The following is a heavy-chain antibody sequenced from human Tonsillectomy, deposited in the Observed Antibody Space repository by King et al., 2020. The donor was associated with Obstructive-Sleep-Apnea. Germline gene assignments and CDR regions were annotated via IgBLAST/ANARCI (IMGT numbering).Heavy chain of an antibody. CDR3: ARGGLNWFDP. CDR2: IYDSGRT. CDR1: GGSISRGDNS. V-gene: IGHV4-30-4*07. J-gene: IGHJ5*02. Sequence: VQLQESGPGLVKPLQTLSLTCAVSGGSISRGDNSWSWIRQPPGKGLEWVGCIYDSGRTSYNPSLQRRVTISVDTSQNHYSLKLSSVTAADTAVYYCARGGLNWFDPWGQGTLVTVSS.